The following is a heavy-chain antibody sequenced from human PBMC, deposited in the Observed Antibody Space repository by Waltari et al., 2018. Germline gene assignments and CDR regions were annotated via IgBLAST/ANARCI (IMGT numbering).Heavy chain of an antibody. V-gene: IGHV2-26*01. Sequence: QVTLKESGPVLVKPTETLTLTCTVSGFSLSNARMGVSWIRQPPRKALEWLAHIFSNDEKSYSTSLKSRLTISKDTSKSQVVLTMTNMDPVDTATYYCARIQGDCSGGSCYDLWYFDLWGRGTLVTVSS. J-gene: IGHJ2*01. CDR1: GFSLSNARMG. CDR3: ARIQGDCSGGSCYDLWYFDL. D-gene: IGHD2-15*01. CDR2: IFSNDEK.